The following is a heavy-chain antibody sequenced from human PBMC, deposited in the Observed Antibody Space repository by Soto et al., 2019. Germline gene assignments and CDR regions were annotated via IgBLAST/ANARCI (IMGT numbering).Heavy chain of an antibody. J-gene: IGHJ5*02. Sequence: AAVKVSCKASGYTFTNNDINWVRQAPGQGLEWIGWMNTNTNTTDSAEVFEGRVSLTWDTSISTAYMQLNSLKIDDTAVYYCAREVVQTSSLCLDPCCQGTLLTVS. V-gene: IGHV1-8*01. D-gene: IGHD6-6*01. CDR3: AREVVQTSSLCLDP. CDR1: GYTFTNND. CDR2: MNTNTNTT.